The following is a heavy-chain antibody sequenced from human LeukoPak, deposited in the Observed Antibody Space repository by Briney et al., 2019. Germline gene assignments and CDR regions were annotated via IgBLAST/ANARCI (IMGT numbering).Heavy chain of an antibody. J-gene: IGHJ5*02. CDR1: GYTFTGYY. V-gene: IGHV1-2*02. CDR3: ARDPFPCGGSCYYSMNWFDP. CDR2: INPNSGGT. Sequence: ASVKVSCKASGYTFTGYYMHWVRQAPGQGLEWMGWINPNSGGTNYALKFQGRVTMTRDTSISTAYMELSRLRSDDTAVYYCARDPFPCGGSCYYSMNWFDPWGQGTLVTVSS. D-gene: IGHD2-15*01.